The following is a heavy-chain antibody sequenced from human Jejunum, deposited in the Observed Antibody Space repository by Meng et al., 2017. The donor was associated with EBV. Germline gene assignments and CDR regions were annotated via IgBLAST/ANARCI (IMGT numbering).Heavy chain of an antibody. CDR3: AKDLYSSDWYNWFDP. J-gene: IGHJ5*02. CDR2: TSHDGNNK. D-gene: IGHD6-19*01. Sequence: QVQLXGXXXXXVQXGXXXRLSXXASGITFSNYAMHWVRQAPGKGLEWVATTSHDGNNKYYADSVRGRFTISRDTSKTPLYLQMNSLRVEDTAVYYCAKDLYSSDWYNWFDPWGQGPLVTVSS. V-gene: IGHV3-30-3*01. CDR1: GITFSNYA.